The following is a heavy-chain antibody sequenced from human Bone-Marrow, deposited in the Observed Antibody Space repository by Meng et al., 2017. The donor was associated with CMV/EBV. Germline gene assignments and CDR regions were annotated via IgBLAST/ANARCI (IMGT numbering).Heavy chain of an antibody. CDR3: ARERWGLYSGRHTGMDV. V-gene: IGHV3-30*09. J-gene: IGHJ6*02. D-gene: IGHD1-26*01. CDR1: GFSFSNYT. Sequence: GGSLRPACAASGFSFSNYTMHWVRQAPGKGLEWVTIISFHGSNKYYTDSLKGRFAISRDKANNPLYLQMYSLRAEDTAVYYCARERWGLYSGRHTGMDVWGQGTTVTVSS. CDR2: ISFHGSNK.